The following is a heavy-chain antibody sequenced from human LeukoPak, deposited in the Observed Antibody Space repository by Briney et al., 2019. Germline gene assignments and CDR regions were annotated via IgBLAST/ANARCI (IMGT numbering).Heavy chain of an antibody. D-gene: IGHD2-2*02. J-gene: IGHJ6*03. Sequence: LEWFSAISGSGGSTYYADSVKGRFTISRDNSKNTLYLQMNSLRAEDTAVYYCAYIPSYMDVWGKGTTVTVSS. V-gene: IGHV3-23*01. CDR3: AYIPSYMDV. CDR2: ISGSGGST.